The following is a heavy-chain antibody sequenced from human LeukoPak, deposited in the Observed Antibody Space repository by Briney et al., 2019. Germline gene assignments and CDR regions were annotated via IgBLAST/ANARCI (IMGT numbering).Heavy chain of an antibody. CDR3: AKDRGSGVAGSYYYYYGMDV. J-gene: IGHJ6*02. CDR1: GFTFDDYA. Sequence: GGSLRLSCAASGFTFDDYAMHWVRQAPGKGLEWVSGISWNSGSIGYADSVKGRFTISRDNAKNSLYLQMNSLRAEDTALYYCAKDRGSGVAGSYYYYYGMDVWGQGTTVTVSS. D-gene: IGHD1-20*01. CDR2: ISWNSGSI. V-gene: IGHV3-9*01.